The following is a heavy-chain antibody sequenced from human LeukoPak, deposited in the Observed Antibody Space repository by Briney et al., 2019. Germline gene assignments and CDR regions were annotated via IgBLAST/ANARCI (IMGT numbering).Heavy chain of an antibody. J-gene: IGHJ4*02. CDR1: GYTFTSYD. V-gene: IGHV1-8*01. CDR3: ARGRSITMVRGVIVEGFDY. Sequence: ASVKVSCKASGYTFTSYDINWVRQATGQGLEWMGWMNPNSGNTGYAQKFQGRVTMTRNTSISTAYMELSSLRSEDTAVYYCARGRSITMVRGVIVEGFDYWGQGTLVTVSS. CDR2: MNPNSGNT. D-gene: IGHD3-10*01.